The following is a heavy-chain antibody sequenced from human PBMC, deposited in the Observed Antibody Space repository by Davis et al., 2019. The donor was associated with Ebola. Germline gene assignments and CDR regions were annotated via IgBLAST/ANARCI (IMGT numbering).Heavy chain of an antibody. Sequence: SETLSLTCTVSGGSVSSGGHYWSWIRQPPGKGLEWIAYIYYSGSTHYHPSLKSRATISVDTSRNQFSLRLSSVTAADTAVYYCAVYTVVVTDIRAEYFQHWGQGTLATVSS. V-gene: IGHV4-61*08. CDR3: AVYTVVVTDIRAEYFQH. CDR1: GGSVSSGGHY. D-gene: IGHD2-21*02. CDR2: IYYSGST. J-gene: IGHJ1*01.